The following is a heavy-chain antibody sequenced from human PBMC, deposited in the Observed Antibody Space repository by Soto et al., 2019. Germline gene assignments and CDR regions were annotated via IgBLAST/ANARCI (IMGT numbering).Heavy chain of an antibody. D-gene: IGHD3-22*01. Sequence: QLQLQESGPGLVRPSETLSLTCTVSGGSVSTSSDFWDWLRQPPGKGLEWIGSISYSGSTYYNPSLKSRVTISIDTSKNQFSLKLSSVTAPDTAVYYCARHQFSGNFRGPFEYWCQGTLVTVSS. J-gene: IGHJ4*02. CDR2: ISYSGST. V-gene: IGHV4-39*01. CDR3: ARHQFSGNFRGPFEY. CDR1: GGSVSTSSDF.